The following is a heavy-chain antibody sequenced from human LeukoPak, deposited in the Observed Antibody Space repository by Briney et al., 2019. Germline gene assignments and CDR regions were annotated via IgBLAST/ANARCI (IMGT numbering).Heavy chain of an antibody. CDR3: AKEKQLEPFDY. CDR1: GFSFSNYG. D-gene: IGHD1-1*01. Sequence: PGGSLRLSRAASGFSFSNYGMHWVRHSPGKGLEWVAFMQYDGSDEYYADSVKGRFTISRDNSKNTMYLQMNSLRAEDTAVYYCAKEKQLEPFDYWGQGTLVTVSS. CDR2: MQYDGSDE. V-gene: IGHV3-30*02. J-gene: IGHJ4*02.